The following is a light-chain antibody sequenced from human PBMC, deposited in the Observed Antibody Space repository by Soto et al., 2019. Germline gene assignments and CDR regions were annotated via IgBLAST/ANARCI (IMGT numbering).Light chain of an antibody. Sequence: IVMTQSPATLSVSPGERSTLSCRASQSVSSNLSWSQQKPGQAPRLLIYGASTRATGIPARFSGSGSGTEFTLTISSLQSEDFAVYYCQQYNNWPGTFGQGTKVDIK. CDR2: GAS. J-gene: IGKJ1*01. CDR1: QSVSSN. CDR3: QQYNNWPGT. V-gene: IGKV3-15*01.